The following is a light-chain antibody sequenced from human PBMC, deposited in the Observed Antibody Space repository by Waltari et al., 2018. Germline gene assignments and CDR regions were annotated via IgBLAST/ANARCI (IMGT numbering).Light chain of an antibody. V-gene: IGKV3-20*01. Sequence: VLRQSPGTLSLSPGERATPSCRTSQSVRSRYLAWYQQRPGQPPRLLIYGAYDRAPGVADRFTGSGFGTDFTLTINRLEPEDFAVYYCQQYGSSLWAFGQGTKVEIK. CDR2: GAY. CDR3: QQYGSSLWA. CDR1: QSVRSRY. J-gene: IGKJ1*01.